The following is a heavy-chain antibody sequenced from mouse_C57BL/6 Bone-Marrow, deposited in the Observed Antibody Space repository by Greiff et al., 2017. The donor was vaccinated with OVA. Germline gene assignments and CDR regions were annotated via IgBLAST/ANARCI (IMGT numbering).Heavy chain of an antibody. CDR2: IYPGSGST. Sequence: VQLQQPGAELVKPGASVKMSCKASGYTFTSYWITWVKQRPGQGLEWIGDIYPGSGSTNYNEKFKSKATLTVDTSSSTAYMQHSSLTSEDSAVYYCAGDYGSSFYYFDYWGQGTTLTVSS. V-gene: IGHV1-55*01. D-gene: IGHD1-1*01. CDR1: GYTFTSYW. CDR3: AGDYGSSFYYFDY. J-gene: IGHJ2*01.